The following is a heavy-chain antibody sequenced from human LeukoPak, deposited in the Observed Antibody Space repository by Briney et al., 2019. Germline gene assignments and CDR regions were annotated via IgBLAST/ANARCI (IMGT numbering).Heavy chain of an antibody. CDR1: GGSISSYY. CDR2: IYYSGST. CDR3: ARGTGDLIAASDY. V-gene: IGHV4-59*12. J-gene: IGHJ4*02. D-gene: IGHD6-13*01. Sequence: SETLSLTCTVSGGSISSYYWSWIRQPPGKGLEWIGYIYYSGSTNYNPSLKSRVTISVDTSKKQFSLKLSSVTAADTAVYYCARGTGDLIAASDYWGQGTLVTVSS.